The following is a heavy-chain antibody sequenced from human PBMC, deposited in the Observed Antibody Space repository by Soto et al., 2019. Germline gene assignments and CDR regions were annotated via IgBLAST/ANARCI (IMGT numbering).Heavy chain of an antibody. CDR3: ARDRVWFGELCDY. J-gene: IGHJ4*02. CDR1: GYTFTSYD. V-gene: IGHV1-8*01. D-gene: IGHD3-10*01. Sequence: ASVKVSCKASGYTFTSYDINWVRQATGQGLEWMGWMNPNSGNTGYAQKFQGRVTMTRNTSISTAYMELSSLRSEDTAVYYCARDRVWFGELCDYWGQGTLVTVSS. CDR2: MNPNSGNT.